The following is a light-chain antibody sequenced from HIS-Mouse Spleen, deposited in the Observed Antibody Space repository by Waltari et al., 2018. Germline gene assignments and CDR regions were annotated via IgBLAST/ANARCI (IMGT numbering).Light chain of an antibody. J-gene: IGLJ2*01. V-gene: IGLV3-10*01. CDR1: ALPKKY. CDR3: YSTDSSGNHRV. Sequence: SYELTQPPSVSVSPGQTARITCPGDALPKKYAYWYQQKSGPAPLLVIYEDSKRPSGIPERFSGSSSGTMATLTISGAQVEDEADYYCYSTDSSGNHRVFGGGTKLTVL. CDR2: EDS.